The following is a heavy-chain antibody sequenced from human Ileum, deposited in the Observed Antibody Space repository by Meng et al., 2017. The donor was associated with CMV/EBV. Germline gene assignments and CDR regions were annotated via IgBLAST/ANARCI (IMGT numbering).Heavy chain of an antibody. V-gene: IGHV4-4*07. CDR3: AKEQSIGIAVTGIFDF. Sequence: QAQPQESRPGLVTPSETLSLTFTVSGDATSGFFWSWIRQPAGKGLEWIGRIYSSGSTFYNPSLESRVTMSIDTSKNQFSLRLASVTAADTAVYFCAKEQSIGIAVTGIFDFWGQGALVTVSS. J-gene: IGHJ4*02. D-gene: IGHD6-19*01. CDR2: IYSSGST. CDR1: GDATSGFF.